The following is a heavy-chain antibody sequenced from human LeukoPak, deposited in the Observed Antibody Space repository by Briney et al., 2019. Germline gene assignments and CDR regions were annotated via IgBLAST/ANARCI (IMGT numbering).Heavy chain of an antibody. Sequence: PSETLSLTCTVSGGSISSYYWSWIRQPPGKRLEWIGYLYYSGSTNYNPSLKSRVTISVDTSKNQFSLKLSSVTAADTAVYYCARTTEGGYTYDYFYYYYMDVWGKGTTVTISS. CDR1: GGSISSYY. CDR2: LYYSGST. CDR3: ARTTEGGYTYDYFYYYYMDV. V-gene: IGHV4-59*01. D-gene: IGHD5-18*01. J-gene: IGHJ6*03.